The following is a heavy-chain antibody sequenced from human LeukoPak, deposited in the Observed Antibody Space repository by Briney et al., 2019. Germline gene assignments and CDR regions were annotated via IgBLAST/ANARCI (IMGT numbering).Heavy chain of an antibody. CDR2: TYYRSKWYT. Sequence: SQTLSLTCAISGDSVSTNSATWTWLRQSPSRGLEWLGRTYYRSKWYTDYAVSVKSRITINPDTSKNQFSLQLSSVTPEDTAVFYCARDPGGLYYFDYWGQGTLVTVSS. D-gene: IGHD1-26*01. J-gene: IGHJ4*02. CDR1: GDSVSTNSAT. CDR3: ARDPGGLYYFDY. V-gene: IGHV6-1*01.